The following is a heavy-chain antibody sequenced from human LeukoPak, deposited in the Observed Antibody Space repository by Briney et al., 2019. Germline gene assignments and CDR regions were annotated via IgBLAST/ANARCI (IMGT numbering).Heavy chain of an antibody. D-gene: IGHD3-10*01. Sequence: SEPLSLTCTVSGGSISSYYWSWIRQPPGKGLEWLGYIYYSGSTNYNPSLKSRVTISVDTSKNQFSLKLSSVTAADTAVYYCARSLRLWFGELRPPGWFDPWGQGTLVTVSS. V-gene: IGHV4-59*12. CDR2: IYYSGST. CDR1: GGSISSYY. CDR3: ARSLRLWFGELRPPGWFDP. J-gene: IGHJ5*02.